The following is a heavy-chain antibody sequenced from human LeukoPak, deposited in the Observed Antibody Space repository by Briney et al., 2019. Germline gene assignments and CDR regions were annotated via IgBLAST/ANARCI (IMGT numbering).Heavy chain of an antibody. CDR1: GSTFSSYG. J-gene: IGHJ4*02. V-gene: IGHV3-30*02. Sequence: PGGSLRLSCAASGSTFSSYGMHWVRQAPGKGLEWVAFIRYDGSNKYYADSVKGRFTISRDNSKNTLYLQMNSLRAEDTAVYYCAKEEVVVIANSTPSFDYWGQGTLVTVSS. CDR2: IRYDGSNK. D-gene: IGHD2-21*01. CDR3: AKEEVVVIANSTPSFDY.